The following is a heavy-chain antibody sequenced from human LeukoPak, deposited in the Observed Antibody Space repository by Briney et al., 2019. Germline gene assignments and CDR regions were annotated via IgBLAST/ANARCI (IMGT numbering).Heavy chain of an antibody. CDR1: GGSISNYY. J-gene: IGHJ4*02. CDR2: IYTSGST. Sequence: SETLSLTCTVSGGSISNYYWSWIRQPAGKGLEWVGRIYTSGSTNYNPSLKSRVTMSVDTSKNQFSLKLSSVTAADTAVYFCARPASDSSSPGPLYYFDYWGQGTLVTVSS. D-gene: IGHD6-13*01. CDR3: ARPASDSSSPGPLYYFDY. V-gene: IGHV4-4*07.